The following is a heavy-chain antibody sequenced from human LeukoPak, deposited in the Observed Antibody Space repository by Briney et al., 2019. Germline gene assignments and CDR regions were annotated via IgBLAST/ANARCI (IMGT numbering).Heavy chain of an antibody. CDR3: ADSQTDYGGPYYFDY. CDR1: GYSISSGYY. D-gene: IGHD4-23*01. CDR2: IYHSGST. V-gene: IGHV4-38-2*02. Sequence: PSETLSLTCTVSGYSISSGYYWGWIRQPPGKGLEWIGSIYHSGSTYYNPSLKSRVTISVDTSKNQFSLKLSSVTAADTAVYYCADSQTDYGGPYYFDYWGQGTLVTVSS. J-gene: IGHJ4*02.